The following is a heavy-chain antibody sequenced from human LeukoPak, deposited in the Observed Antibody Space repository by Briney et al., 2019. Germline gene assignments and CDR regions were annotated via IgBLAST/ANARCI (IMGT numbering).Heavy chain of an antibody. V-gene: IGHV3-64D*06. J-gene: IGHJ3*02. CDR3: VKDHDWGAFHI. D-gene: IGHD7-27*01. CDR2: ISSNGGST. CDR1: GFTFSTYA. Sequence: GGSLRLSCSASGFTFSTYAMHWVSQAPGKGLEYVSGISSNGGSTYYADSVKGRFTISRDNSKNTLYLQMSSLRVEDTAVYYCVKDHDWGAFHIWGQGTMVTVSS.